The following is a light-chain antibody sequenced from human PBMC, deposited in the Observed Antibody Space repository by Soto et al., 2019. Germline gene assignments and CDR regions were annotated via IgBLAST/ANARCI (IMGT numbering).Light chain of an antibody. V-gene: IGLV1-40*01. J-gene: IGLJ3*02. CDR1: SSNIGAGYD. Sequence: QSVLTQPPSVSGAPGQTVTISCIGSSSNIGAGYDVHWYRQFPGSAPKLLIYGNFNRPSGLPDRFSGSKSGTAASLVITGLQPEDEADYYCQSYDSGLSGRVFGGGTKVTVL. CDR3: QSYDSGLSGRV. CDR2: GNF.